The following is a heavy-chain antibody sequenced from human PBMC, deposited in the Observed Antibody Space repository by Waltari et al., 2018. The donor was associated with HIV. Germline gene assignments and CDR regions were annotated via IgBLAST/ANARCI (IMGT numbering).Heavy chain of an antibody. CDR1: GFTFSTYW. V-gene: IGHV3-74*01. J-gene: IGHJ4*02. D-gene: IGHD3-16*01. CDR2: IKSDGSST. Sequence: EVQLVESGGGLVQPGGSLRLSCAASGFTFSTYWMHWVRQVPGKGLVWVARIKSDGSSTRYADSVKGRFTVSRDNAKNTLYLQMNSLRPEDSAVYYCATPIMIAFGGDDFWGQGTLVTVSS. CDR3: ATPIMIAFGGDDF.